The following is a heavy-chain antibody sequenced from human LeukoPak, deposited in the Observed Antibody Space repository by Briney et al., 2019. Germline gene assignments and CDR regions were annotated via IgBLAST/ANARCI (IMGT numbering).Heavy chain of an antibody. CDR2: INHSGST. Sequence: SETLSLTCAVYGGSFSGYYWSWIRQPPGKGLEWIGEINHSGSTNYNPSLKSRVTISVDTSKNQFSLKLSSVTAADTAVYYCARVTAMAYYFDYWGQGTLVTVSS. J-gene: IGHJ4*02. CDR1: GGSFSGYY. CDR3: ARVTAMAYYFDY. V-gene: IGHV4-34*01. D-gene: IGHD5-18*01.